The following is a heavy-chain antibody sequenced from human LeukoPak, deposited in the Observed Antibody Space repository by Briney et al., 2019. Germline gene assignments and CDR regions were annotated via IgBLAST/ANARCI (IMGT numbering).Heavy chain of an antibody. Sequence: PSETLSLTCAVYGGSFSGYYWSWIRQPPGKGLEWIGEINHSGSTNYNPSLKSRVTISVDTSKNQFSLKLSSVTAADTAVYYCARGLSPSGIGGSDCWGQGTLVTVSS. CDR1: GGSFSGYY. CDR3: ARGLSPSGIGGSDC. J-gene: IGHJ4*02. CDR2: INHSGST. V-gene: IGHV4-34*01. D-gene: IGHD3-16*01.